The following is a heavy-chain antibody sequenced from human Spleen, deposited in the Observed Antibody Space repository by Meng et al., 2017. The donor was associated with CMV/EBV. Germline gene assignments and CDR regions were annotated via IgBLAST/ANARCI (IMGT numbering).Heavy chain of an antibody. D-gene: IGHD6-13*01. V-gene: IGHV3-23*01. CDR1: GFTFSSYA. J-gene: IGHJ6*02. Sequence: GGSLRLSCAAPGFTFSSYAMSWVRQAPGKGLEWVSAISGSGGSTYYADSVKGRFTISRDNSKNTLYLQMNSLRAEDTAVYYCARRIAAAGTVDYYYYYGMDVWGQGTTVTVSS. CDR2: ISGSGGST. CDR3: ARRIAAAGTVDYYYYYGMDV.